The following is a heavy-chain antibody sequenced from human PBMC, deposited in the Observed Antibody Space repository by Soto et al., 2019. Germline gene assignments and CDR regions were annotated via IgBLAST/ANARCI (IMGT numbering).Heavy chain of an antibody. CDR1: GGSISSYY. Sequence: QVQLQESGPGLVKPSETLSLTCTVSGGSISSYYWSWIRQPPGKGLEWIGYIYYSGSTNYNPSLKSRVTISVDTSKNQFSLKLSSVTAADTAVYYCARAGSRYWNDDRQAFDIWGQGTMVTVSS. V-gene: IGHV4-59*01. J-gene: IGHJ3*02. CDR2: IYYSGST. CDR3: ARAGSRYWNDDRQAFDI. D-gene: IGHD1-1*01.